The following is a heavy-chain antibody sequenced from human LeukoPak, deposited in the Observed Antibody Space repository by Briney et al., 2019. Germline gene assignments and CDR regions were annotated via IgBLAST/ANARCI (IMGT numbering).Heavy chain of an antibody. V-gene: IGHV1-18*01. CDR1: GYTFTNYG. J-gene: IGHJ3*02. CDR2: ISTFSDNT. D-gene: IGHD3-3*02. Sequence: ASVKVSCKASGYTFTNYGISWVRQAPGQGLEWMGWISTFSDNTNYAQKLQGRVTMTIDTSTTTAFMDLGSLRSDDTAIYYCARRGYVATFLADDALDIWGQGTMVTVSS. CDR3: ARRGYVATFLADDALDI.